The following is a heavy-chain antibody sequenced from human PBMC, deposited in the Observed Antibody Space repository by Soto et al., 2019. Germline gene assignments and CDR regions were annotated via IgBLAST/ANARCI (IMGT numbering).Heavy chain of an antibody. CDR3: AKNSWFDP. V-gene: IGHV3-23*01. CDR2: IGGSGSSR. J-gene: IGHJ5*02. CDR1: GFSFSTST. Sequence: PGGSLRLSCAASGFSFSTSTMNWVRQAPGKGLECVSAIGGSGSSRYYTDSVKGRFTISRDNSKNTLYLQMNSLRAEDTAVYYCAKNSWFDPWGQGTLVTVSS.